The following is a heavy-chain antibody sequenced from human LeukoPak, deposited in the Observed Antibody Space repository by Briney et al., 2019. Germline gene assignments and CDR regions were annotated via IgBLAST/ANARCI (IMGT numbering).Heavy chain of an antibody. CDR2: INHSGST. CDR1: GGSFSVYY. V-gene: IGHV4-34*01. CDR3: ARETKACYYYYYMDV. Sequence: SETLSLTCAVYGGSFSVYYWSWIRQPPGKGLEWIGEINHSGSTNYNPSLKSRVTISVDTSKNQFSLKLSSVTAADTAVYYCARETKACYYYYYMDVWGKGTTVTVSS. J-gene: IGHJ6*03. D-gene: IGHD1-1*01.